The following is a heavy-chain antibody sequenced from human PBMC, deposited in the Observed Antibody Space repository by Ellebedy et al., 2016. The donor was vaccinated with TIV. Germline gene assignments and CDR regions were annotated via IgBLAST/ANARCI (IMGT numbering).Heavy chain of an antibody. V-gene: IGHV3-53*01. CDR3: ACYDYGDYGDDAFDI. J-gene: IGHJ3*02. CDR2: IYSGGST. Sequence: GESLKISCAASGFTVSSNYMSWVRQAPGKGLEWVSVIYSGGSTYYADSVKGRFTISRDNSKNTLYLQMNSLRAEDTAVYYCACYDYGDYGDDAFDIWGQGTMVTVSS. CDR1: GFTVSSNY. D-gene: IGHD4-17*01.